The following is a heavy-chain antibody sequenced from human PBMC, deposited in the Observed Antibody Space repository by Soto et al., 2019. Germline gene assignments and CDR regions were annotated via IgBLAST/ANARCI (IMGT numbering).Heavy chain of an antibody. CDR3: AKDNSGTYYWLDY. V-gene: IGHV3-30*18. D-gene: IGHD1-26*01. CDR2: ISDDGSIK. CDR1: GFTFSNNG. Sequence: QVQLVESGGGVVQPGRSLRLSCAASGFTFSNNGMHWVRQASGKGLEWVAVISDDGSIKNYADSVKGRFTISRDNSKNTLYLQMSSLRAADTAVYYCAKDNSGTYYWLDYWGQGTLVTVSS. J-gene: IGHJ4*02.